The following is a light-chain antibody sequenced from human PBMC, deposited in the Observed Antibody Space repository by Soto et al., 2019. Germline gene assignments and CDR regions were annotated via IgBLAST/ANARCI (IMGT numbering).Light chain of an antibody. CDR2: GAS. CDR1: QSVRNSY. J-gene: IGKJ2*01. CDR3: QQYGSTPYT. V-gene: IGKV3-20*01. Sequence: EIVLTQSPGTLSLSPGERATLSCRASQSVRNSYLAWYQQKPGQAPRLLIYGASGRATGIPGRFSGSGSGTDFTLIISRLEPEDFAVYYCQQYGSTPYTFGQGTKLEI.